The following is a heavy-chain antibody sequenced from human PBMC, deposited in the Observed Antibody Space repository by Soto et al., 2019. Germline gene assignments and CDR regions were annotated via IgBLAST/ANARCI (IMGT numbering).Heavy chain of an antibody. J-gene: IGHJ4*02. D-gene: IGHD3-10*01. Sequence: QVQLVQSGAEVKKPGASVKVSCKASGYTFTSYGINWVRQAPGQGLEWMGWISAYNGNTNYAQKLQGRVTMTTETSTSTAEMERRSLKSDDTVVYYCARDKGYGSGSYFGFWGQGTLVTVSS. V-gene: IGHV1-18*01. CDR2: ISAYNGNT. CDR1: GYTFTSYG. CDR3: ARDKGYGSGSYFGF.